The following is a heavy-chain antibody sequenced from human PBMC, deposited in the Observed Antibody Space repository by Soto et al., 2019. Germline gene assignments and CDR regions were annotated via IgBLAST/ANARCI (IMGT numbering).Heavy chain of an antibody. CDR3: AKDRGLLWFEELEGFDY. J-gene: IGHJ4*02. D-gene: IGHD3-10*01. Sequence: EVQLLESGGGLVQPGGSLRLSCAASGFTFSSYAMSWVRQAPGKGLEWVSAISGSGGSTYYADSVKGRFTISRDNSKNTLYLQMNSLRAEDTAVYYCAKDRGLLWFEELEGFDYWGQGTLVTVSS. CDR2: ISGSGGST. CDR1: GFTFSSYA. V-gene: IGHV3-23*01.